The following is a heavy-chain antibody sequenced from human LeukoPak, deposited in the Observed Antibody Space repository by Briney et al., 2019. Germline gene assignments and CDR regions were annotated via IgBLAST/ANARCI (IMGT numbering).Heavy chain of an antibody. J-gene: IGHJ5*02. CDR3: ASALRNWFDP. CDR2: IIPIFGTA. V-gene: IGHV1-69*13. Sequence: SVKVSCKASGGTFSSYAISWVRQAPGQGLEWMGGIIPIFGTANYAQKFQGRVTITADESTSTAYMEPSSLRSEDTAVYYCASALRNWFDPWGQGTLVTVSS. D-gene: IGHD5-12*01. CDR1: GGTFSSYA.